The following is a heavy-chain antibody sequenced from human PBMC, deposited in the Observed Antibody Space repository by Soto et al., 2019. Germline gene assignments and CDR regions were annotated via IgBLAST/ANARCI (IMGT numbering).Heavy chain of an antibody. Sequence: GGSLRLSCTGSGVIFANYAFTWVRQAPGKGLEWVGFIRGETNGGTADYAASLKGRITISRDDSKSIAYLEINSLQTEDTAVYYCTRYYYESSGYYVYWGQGTLVSVSS. D-gene: IGHD3-22*01. J-gene: IGHJ4*02. V-gene: IGHV3-49*04. CDR2: IRGETNGGTA. CDR1: GVIFANYA. CDR3: TRYYYESSGYYVY.